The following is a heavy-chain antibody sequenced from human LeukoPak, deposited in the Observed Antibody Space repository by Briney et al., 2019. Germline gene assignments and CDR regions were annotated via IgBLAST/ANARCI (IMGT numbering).Heavy chain of an antibody. Sequence: GGSLRLSCVASGFTFDDYAMHWVRQAPGKGLEWVSGISWNSGRIGYADSVQGRFTTSRDNAKNSLYLQMNSLRAEDTAVYYCAKDRLRFLEWSNWFDPWGQGTLVTVSS. D-gene: IGHD3-3*01. CDR3: AKDRLRFLEWSNWFDP. J-gene: IGHJ5*02. CDR2: ISWNSGRI. V-gene: IGHV3-9*01. CDR1: GFTFDDYA.